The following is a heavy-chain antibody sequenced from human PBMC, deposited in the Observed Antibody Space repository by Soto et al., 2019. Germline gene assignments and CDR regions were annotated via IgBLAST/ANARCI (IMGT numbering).Heavy chain of an antibody. CDR3: ARDRGKDYDFWSGNFDY. Sequence: SETLSLTCTVSGGSISSYYWSWIRQPPGKGLEWIGYIYYSGSTNYNPSLKSRVTISVDTSKNQFSLKLSSVTAADTAVYYCARDRGKDYDFWSGNFDYWGQGTLVTVSS. CDR1: GGSISSYY. V-gene: IGHV4-59*01. CDR2: IYYSGST. D-gene: IGHD3-3*01. J-gene: IGHJ4*02.